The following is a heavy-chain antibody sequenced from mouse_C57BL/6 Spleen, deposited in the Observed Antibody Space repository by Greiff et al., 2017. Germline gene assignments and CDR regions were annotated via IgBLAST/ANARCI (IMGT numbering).Heavy chain of an antibody. J-gene: IGHJ3*01. V-gene: IGHV1-80*01. CDR2: IYPGDGDT. CDR3: ARDPFYDYDGAY. D-gene: IGHD2-4*01. CDR1: GYAFSSYW. Sequence: VQLQQSGAELVKPGASVKISCKASGYAFSSYWMNWVKQRPGKGLEWIGQIYPGDGDTNYNGKFKGKATLTADKSSSTDYMQLSSLTSEDSAVYFCARDPFYDYDGAYWGQGTLVTVSA.